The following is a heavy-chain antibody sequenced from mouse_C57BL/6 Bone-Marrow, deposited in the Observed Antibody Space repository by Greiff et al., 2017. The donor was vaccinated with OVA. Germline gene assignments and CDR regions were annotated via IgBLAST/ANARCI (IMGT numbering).Heavy chain of an antibody. CDR2: IRLKSDNYAT. J-gene: IGHJ2*01. D-gene: IGHD1-1*01. Sequence: EVKLEESGGGLVQPGGSMKLSCVASGFTFSNYWMNWVRQSPEKGLEWVAQIRLKSDNYATHYAESVKGWFTISRDDSKSSVYLQMDNLRAEDTGIYYCTGYIITTFDYRGQGTTLTVSS. V-gene: IGHV6-3*01. CDR3: TGYIITTFDY. CDR1: GFTFSNYW.